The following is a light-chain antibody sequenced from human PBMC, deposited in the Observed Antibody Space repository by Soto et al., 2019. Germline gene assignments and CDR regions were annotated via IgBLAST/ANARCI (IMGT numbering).Light chain of an antibody. CDR1: QSISSW. CDR3: QQYNSYPYT. Sequence: DIQMTQSPSTLSASVGDRVTITCRASQSISSWLAWYQQKPGKAPKLLIYKASSLESGVPSRFSGSVSGTEFTLTISNLQPVDLATYYCQQYNSYPYTFGQGTKLEIK. CDR2: KAS. V-gene: IGKV1-5*03. J-gene: IGKJ2*01.